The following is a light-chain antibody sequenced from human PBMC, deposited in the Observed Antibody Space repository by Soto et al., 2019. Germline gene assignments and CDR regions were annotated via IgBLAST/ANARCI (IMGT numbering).Light chain of an antibody. V-gene: IGKV3-15*01. CDR2: GAS. CDR1: QSVGSN. J-gene: IGKJ1*01. Sequence: EIVMTQSPATLSVSPGERVTLSCRARQSVGSNLAWYQQKPGQAPRLLIYGASTRATGIPARFSGSGSETEFSLTISSLEPEDFAVYYCKQYGSSPRTFGQGTKVAIK. CDR3: KQYGSSPRT.